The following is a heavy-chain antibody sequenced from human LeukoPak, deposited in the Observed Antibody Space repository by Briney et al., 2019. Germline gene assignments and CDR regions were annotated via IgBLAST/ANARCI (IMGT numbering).Heavy chain of an antibody. Sequence: GGSLRLSCAVSGLTFSSSWMDWVRRAPGKGLEWVAVISYDGSNKYYADSVKGRFTISRDNSKNTLYLQMNSLRAEDTAVYYCAKGGSGSYFWGQGTLVTVSS. V-gene: IGHV3-30*18. J-gene: IGHJ4*02. D-gene: IGHD1-26*01. CDR3: AKGGSGSYF. CDR1: GLTFSSSW. CDR2: ISYDGSNK.